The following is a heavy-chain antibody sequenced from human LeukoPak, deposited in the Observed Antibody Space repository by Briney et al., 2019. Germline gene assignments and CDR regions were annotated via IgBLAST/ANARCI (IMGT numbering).Heavy chain of an antibody. Sequence: GGSLRLSCAASGFTFGSYSMNWVRQAPGKGLEWVSYISSSSSSTIYYADSVKGRFTISRDNAKNSLYLQMNSLRAEDTAVYYCARRAGPTYDFWTFDYWGQGTLVTVSS. CDR2: ISSSSSSTI. J-gene: IGHJ4*02. D-gene: IGHD3-3*01. CDR1: GFTFGSYS. V-gene: IGHV3-48*01. CDR3: ARRAGPTYDFWTFDY.